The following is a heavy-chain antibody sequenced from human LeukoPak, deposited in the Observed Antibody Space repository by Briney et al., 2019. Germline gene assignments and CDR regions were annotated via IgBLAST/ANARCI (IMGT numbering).Heavy chain of an antibody. Sequence: SGPTLVKPTQTLTLTCTFSGFSLSTSGVGVGWIRQPPGKALEWLALIYWDDDKRYSPSLKSRLTITKDTSKTQVVLTMTNMDPVDTATYYCAHSYSSGWYHYFDYWGQGTLVTVSS. J-gene: IGHJ4*02. D-gene: IGHD6-19*01. CDR3: AHSYSSGWYHYFDY. V-gene: IGHV2-5*02. CDR1: GFSLSTSGVG. CDR2: IYWDDDK.